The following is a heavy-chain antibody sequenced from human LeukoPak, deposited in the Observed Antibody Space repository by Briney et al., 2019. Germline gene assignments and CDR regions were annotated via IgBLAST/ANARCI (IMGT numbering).Heavy chain of an antibody. CDR1: GYTFTSYG. J-gene: IGHJ4*02. CDR2: IIPILGIA. V-gene: IGHV1-69*04. CDR3: ARKSSSSLETAFDY. Sequence: SVKVSCKASGYTFTSYGISWVRQAPGQGLEWMGRIIPILGIANYAQKFQGRVTITADKSTSTAYMELSSLRSEDTAVYYCARKSSSSLETAFDYWGQGTLVTVSS. D-gene: IGHD6-6*01.